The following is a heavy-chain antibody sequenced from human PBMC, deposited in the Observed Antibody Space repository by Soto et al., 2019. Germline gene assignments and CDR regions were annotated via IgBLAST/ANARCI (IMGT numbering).Heavy chain of an antibody. V-gene: IGHV3-30*18. J-gene: IGHJ4*02. CDR3: AKDVFDR. CDR1: GFNFSDHG. CDR2: ISYDGNKK. Sequence: QMRVVESGGDVVQPGRSLRLSCVTSGFNFSDHGIHWVRQAPGKGLEWVAVISYDGNKKYYAESVKGRFTISRVNSKNTVSMQMNNLRIDDTAVYYCAKDVFDRWGQGTLVTVSS.